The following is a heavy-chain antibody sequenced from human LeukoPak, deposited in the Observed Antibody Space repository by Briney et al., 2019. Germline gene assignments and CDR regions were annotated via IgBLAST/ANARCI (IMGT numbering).Heavy chain of an antibody. CDR3: ARDLTTLYYYYYYYMDV. CDR1: GFTFSDYY. D-gene: IGHD1-1*01. Sequence: GGSLRLSCAASGFTFSDYYMSWIRQAPGKGLEWVSYISSSGSTIYYADSVKGRFTISRDNAKNSLYLQMNSLRAEDTAVHYCARDLTTLYYYYYYYMDVWGKGTTVTVSS. V-gene: IGHV3-11*04. CDR2: ISSSGSTI. J-gene: IGHJ6*03.